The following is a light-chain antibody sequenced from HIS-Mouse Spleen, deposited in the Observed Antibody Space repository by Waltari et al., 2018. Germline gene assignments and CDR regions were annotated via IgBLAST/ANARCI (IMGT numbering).Light chain of an antibody. CDR3: QSADSSGTYVV. CDR2: KDS. V-gene: IGLV3-25*03. Sequence: GQTARITCSGDALPKHYAYWYQQKPGQAPVLVIYKDSERPSGIPERFSGSSSGTTVTLTISGVQAEDEADYYCQSADSSGTYVVFGGGTKLTVL. J-gene: IGLJ2*01. CDR1: ALPKHY.